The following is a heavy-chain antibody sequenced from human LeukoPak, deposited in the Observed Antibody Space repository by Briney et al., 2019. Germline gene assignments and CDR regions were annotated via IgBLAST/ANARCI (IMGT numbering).Heavy chain of an antibody. V-gene: IGHV1-18*01. Sequence: ASVKVSCKAAGYTFTNYGFSWVRQAPGQGLEWMGWISAYNGNTNYAQKLQGRVTMTTDTSTSTAYMELRSLRSDDTAVYYCSRRSRALGFDLDYWGQGTLVTVSS. CDR2: ISAYNGNT. D-gene: IGHD3-10*01. J-gene: IGHJ4*02. CDR3: SRRSRALGFDLDY. CDR1: GYTFTNYG.